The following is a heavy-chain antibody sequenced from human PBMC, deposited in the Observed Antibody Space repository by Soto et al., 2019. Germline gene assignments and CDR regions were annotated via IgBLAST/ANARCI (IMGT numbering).Heavy chain of an antibody. CDR1: GYSFTSYW. D-gene: IGHD3-3*01. CDR3: ARADSNYDFWSGYYQKYYYYYMDV. CDR2: IYPGDSDT. J-gene: IGHJ6*03. Sequence: GESLKISCKGSGYSFTSYWIGWVRQMPGKGLEWMGIIYPGDSDTRYSPSFQGQVTISADKSISTAYLQWSSLKASDTAMYYCARADSNYDFWSGYYQKYYYYYMDVWGKGTTVTVSS. V-gene: IGHV5-51*01.